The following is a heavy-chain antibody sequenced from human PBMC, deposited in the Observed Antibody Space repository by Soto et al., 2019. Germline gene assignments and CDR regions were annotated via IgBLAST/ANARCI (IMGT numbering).Heavy chain of an antibody. CDR2: ISSSGSTI. J-gene: IGHJ6*02. Sequence: GGSLRLSCAASGFTSSSYEMNWVRQAPGKGLEWVSYISSSGSTIYYADSVKGRFTISRDSAKNSLYLQMNSLRAEDTAVYYCTIDALYGMDVWGQGTTVTVSS. CDR3: TIDALYGMDV. V-gene: IGHV3-48*03. CDR1: GFTSSSYE.